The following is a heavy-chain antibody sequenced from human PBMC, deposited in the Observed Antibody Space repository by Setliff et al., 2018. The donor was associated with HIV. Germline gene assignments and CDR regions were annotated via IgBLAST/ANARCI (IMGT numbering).Heavy chain of an antibody. CDR2: INAGNGDT. D-gene: IGHD6-13*01. Sequence: ASVKVSCKASGDTFTTYALHWVRQAPGQRLEWMGWINAGNGDTKSSRKFQGRVTITRDTSASTAYMELSSLRSGDTGVYYCAIGSSNWPHRPNNYYFDYWGQGTPVTVSS. V-gene: IGHV1-3*01. CDR3: AIGSSNWPHRPNNYYFDY. CDR1: GDTFTTYA. J-gene: IGHJ4*02.